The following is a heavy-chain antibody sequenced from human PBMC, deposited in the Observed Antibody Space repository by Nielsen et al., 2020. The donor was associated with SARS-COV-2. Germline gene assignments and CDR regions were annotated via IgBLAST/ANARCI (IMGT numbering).Heavy chain of an antibody. D-gene: IGHD3-16*02. J-gene: IGHJ4*02. V-gene: IGHV4-59*01. CDR1: GGSISSYY. Sequence: SETLSLTCTVSGGSISSYYWSWIRQPPGKGLEWIGYIYYSGSTNYNPSLKSRVTISVDTSKNQFSLKLSSVTAADTAVYYCARGRLYSFGGVIARYFDYWGQGTLVTVSS. CDR3: ARGRLYSFGGVIARYFDY. CDR2: IYYSGST.